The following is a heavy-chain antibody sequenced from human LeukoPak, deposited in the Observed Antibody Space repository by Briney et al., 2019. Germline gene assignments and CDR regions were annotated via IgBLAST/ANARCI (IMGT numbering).Heavy chain of an antibody. J-gene: IGHJ5*02. CDR1: GFTFSSYG. CDR3: AKAPYSSVPRSGWFDP. D-gene: IGHD2-15*01. Sequence: GGTLRLSCAASGFTFSSYGMSWVRQAPGKGLEWVSAISGSGGSTYYADSVEGRFTISRDNSKNTLYLQMNSLRAEDTAVYYCAKAPYSSVPRSGWFDPWGQGTLVTVSS. CDR2: ISGSGGST. V-gene: IGHV3-23*01.